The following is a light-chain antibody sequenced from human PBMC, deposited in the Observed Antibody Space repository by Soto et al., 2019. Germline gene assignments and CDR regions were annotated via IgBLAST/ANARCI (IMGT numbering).Light chain of an antibody. Sequence: DIVLTQTPGTLSLSPGERATLSCRASQRVGSNYLAWYQQNPGQPPRLLIYAASSGATGIPDRFSGSGSGTDFTLTISSLEPEDFAVYYCQQRSNWPTFGQGTRLEIK. CDR1: QRVGSNY. V-gene: IGKV3D-20*02. CDR3: QQRSNWPT. CDR2: AAS. J-gene: IGKJ5*01.